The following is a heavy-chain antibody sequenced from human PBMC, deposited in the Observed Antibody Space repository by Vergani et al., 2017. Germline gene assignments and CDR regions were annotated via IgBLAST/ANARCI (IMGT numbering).Heavy chain of an antibody. D-gene: IGHD1-7*01. CDR3: ARDPLDSWNYYFDY. Sequence: QVQMVESGGGVVQPGRSLRLSCAASGFTFSSYAMHWVRQAPGKGLEWVAVISYDGSNKYYADSVKGRCTISRDNSKNTLYLQMNSLRAEDTAVYYCARDPLDSWNYYFDYWGQGTLVTVSS. CDR2: ISYDGSNK. CDR1: GFTFSSYA. J-gene: IGHJ4*02. V-gene: IGHV3-30-3*01.